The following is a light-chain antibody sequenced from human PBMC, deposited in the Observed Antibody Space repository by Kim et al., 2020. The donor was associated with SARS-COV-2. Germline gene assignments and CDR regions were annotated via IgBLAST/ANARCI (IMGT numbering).Light chain of an antibody. CDR1: SSNIGDYNY. J-gene: IGLJ3*02. CDR2: DVN. Sequence: QSALTQPRSVSGSPGQSVTISCTGTSSNIGDYNYVSWYQQHPGKAPKLMIYDVNKWPSGVPDRFSGSKSGNTASLTIFGLQAEDEADYYCCSYAGRWVSGGGTQLTVL. CDR3: CSYAGRWV. V-gene: IGLV2-11*01.